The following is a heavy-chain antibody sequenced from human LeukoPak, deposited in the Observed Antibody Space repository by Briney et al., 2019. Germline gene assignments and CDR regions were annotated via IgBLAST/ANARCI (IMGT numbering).Heavy chain of an antibody. D-gene: IGHD4-23*01. CDR1: GGSISSYF. V-gene: IGHV4-59*08. Sequence: KPSETLSLTCTVSGGSISSYFWSWIRQPPGKGLEWIGYIQYSGSANYNPSLKSRVTISVDTSENQFSLKLSSVTAADTAVYYCAIPPTLTTVEGWFDPWGQGTLVTVSS. J-gene: IGHJ5*02. CDR2: IQYSGSA. CDR3: AIPPTLTTVEGWFDP.